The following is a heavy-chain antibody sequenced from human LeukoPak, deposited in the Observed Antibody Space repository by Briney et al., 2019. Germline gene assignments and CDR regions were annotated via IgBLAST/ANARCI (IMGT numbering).Heavy chain of an antibody. V-gene: IGHV3-33*01. CDR3: ARDFSSYDILTGHLDY. Sequence: PGGSLRLSCAASGFTFSSYGMHWVRQAPGKGLEWVAVIWYDGSNKYYADSVKGRFTISRDNSKNTLYLQMNSRRAEDTAVYYCARDFSSYDILTGHLDYWGQGTLVTVSS. J-gene: IGHJ4*02. CDR1: GFTFSSYG. CDR2: IWYDGSNK. D-gene: IGHD3-9*01.